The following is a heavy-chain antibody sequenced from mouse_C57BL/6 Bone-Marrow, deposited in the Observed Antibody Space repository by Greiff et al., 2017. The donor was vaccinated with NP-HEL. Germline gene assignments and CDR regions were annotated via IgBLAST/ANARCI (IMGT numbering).Heavy chain of an antibody. CDR3: ARQRAYYGKPRYFDV. J-gene: IGHJ1*03. CDR2: INPGSGGT. CDR1: GYAFTNYL. V-gene: IGHV1-54*01. Sequence: VQLQESGAELVRPGTSVKVSCKASGYAFTNYLIEWVKQRPGQGLEWIGVINPGSGGTNYNEKFKGKATLTADKSSSTAYMQLSSLTSEDSAVYFCARQRAYYGKPRYFDVWGTGTTVTVSS. D-gene: IGHD1-1*01.